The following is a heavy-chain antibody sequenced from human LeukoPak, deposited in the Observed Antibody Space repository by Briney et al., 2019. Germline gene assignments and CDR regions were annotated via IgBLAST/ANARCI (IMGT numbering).Heavy chain of an antibody. CDR2: IYYSGST. D-gene: IGHD1-26*01. CDR3: ARAVGATGGKPFDY. V-gene: IGHV4-59*01. J-gene: IGHJ4*02. CDR1: GGSISSYY. Sequence: SETLSLTCTVSGGSISSYYWSWIRQPPGKGLEWNGYIYYSGSTNYNPSLKSRVTISVDTSKNQFSLKLSSVTAADTAVYYCARAVGATGGKPFDYWGQGTLVTVSS.